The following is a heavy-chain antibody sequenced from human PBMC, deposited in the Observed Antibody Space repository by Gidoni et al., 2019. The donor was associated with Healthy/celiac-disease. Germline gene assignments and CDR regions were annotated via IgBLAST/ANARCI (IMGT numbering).Heavy chain of an antibody. CDR3: ARDYYDSSGYYYVRYYYYMDV. J-gene: IGHJ6*03. CDR2: INPSGGST. Sequence: GYTFTSYYMHWVRQAPGQGLEWMGIINPSGGSTSYAQKFQGRVTMTRDTSTSTVYMELSSLRSEDTAVYYCARDYYDSSGYYYVRYYYYMDVWGKGTTVTVSS. D-gene: IGHD3-22*01. CDR1: GYTFTSYY. V-gene: IGHV1-46*01.